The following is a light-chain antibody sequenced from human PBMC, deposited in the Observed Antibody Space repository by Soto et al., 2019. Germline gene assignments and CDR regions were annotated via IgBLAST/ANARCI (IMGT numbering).Light chain of an antibody. CDR2: KND. J-gene: IGLJ2*01. Sequence: FMLTQSHSVSESPGKTVTISCTRSSGSVASDHVQWYQQRPGSAPTTVIYKNDQRPSGVPDRFSGSIDSSSNSASLTISGLKTEDEADYYCQSYDSNSVVFGGGTKVTVL. CDR3: QSYDSNSVV. CDR1: SGSVASDH. V-gene: IGLV6-57*04.